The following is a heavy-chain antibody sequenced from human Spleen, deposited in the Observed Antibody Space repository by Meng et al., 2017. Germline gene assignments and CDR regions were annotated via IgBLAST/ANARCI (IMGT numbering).Heavy chain of an antibody. CDR2: IYSSGSS. V-gene: IGHV4-4*07. D-gene: IGHD3-9*01. CDR1: GGSISGSY. J-gene: IGHJ4*02. CDR3: ARDGSYSDWLLLDY. Sequence: SETLSLTCTVSGGSISGSYWSWIRQPAGKGLEWLGRIYSSGSSSFNPSLKSRVSMSIDTSRNLFSLNLSYVTAADTAVYYCARDGSYSDWLLLDYWGQGTLVTVSS.